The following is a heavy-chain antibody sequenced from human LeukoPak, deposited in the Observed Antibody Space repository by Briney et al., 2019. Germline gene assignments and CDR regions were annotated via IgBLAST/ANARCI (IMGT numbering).Heavy chain of an antibody. D-gene: IGHD3-22*01. J-gene: IGHJ6*03. CDR3: ATDGYYYSPYYYMDV. CDR2: MRYDGTSK. Sequence: GGSLRLSCAASGFTLSNYGMHWVRQAPGKGLEWVTFMRYDGTSKYYVDSLKGRFTISRDISKNTLYLQMNSLRPEDTAVYYCATDGYYYSPYYYMDVWGKGTTVTV. V-gene: IGHV3-30*02. CDR1: GFTLSNYG.